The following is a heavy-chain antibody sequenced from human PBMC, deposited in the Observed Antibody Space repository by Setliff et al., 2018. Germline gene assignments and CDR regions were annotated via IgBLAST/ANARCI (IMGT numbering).Heavy chain of an antibody. CDR3: ARDPASSGYDTYYYYYGMDV. D-gene: IGHD5-12*01. CDR1: GYTLTELS. Sequence: ASVKVSCKVSGYTLTELSMHWVRQAPGKGLEWMGGFDPEDGETIYAQKFQGRVTMTEDTSTDTAYMELSSLRSEDTAVYYCARDPASSGYDTYYYYYGMDVWGQGTTVTVSS. CDR2: FDPEDGET. V-gene: IGHV1-24*01. J-gene: IGHJ6*02.